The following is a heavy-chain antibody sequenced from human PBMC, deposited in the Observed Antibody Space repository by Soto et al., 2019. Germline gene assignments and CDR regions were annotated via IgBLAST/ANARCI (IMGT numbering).Heavy chain of an antibody. CDR3: AKAPGTAVAGYYYYYGMDV. J-gene: IGHJ6*02. CDR1: GFTFSSYG. V-gene: IGHV3-30*18. CDR2: ISYDGSNK. D-gene: IGHD6-19*01. Sequence: GGSLRLSCAASGFTFSSYGMHWVRQAPGKGLEWVAVISYDGSNKYYADSVKGRFTISRDNSKNTLYLQMNSLRAEDTAVYYCAKAPGTAVAGYYYYYGMDVWGQGTTVTVSS.